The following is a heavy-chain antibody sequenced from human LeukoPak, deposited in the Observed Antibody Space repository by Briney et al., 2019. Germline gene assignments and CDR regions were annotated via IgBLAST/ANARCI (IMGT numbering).Heavy chain of an antibody. CDR1: GFTFSNYW. CDR2: IKGDGSYT. V-gene: IGHV3-74*01. J-gene: IGHJ5*02. CDR3: ASSFGPRST. Sequence: GGSLRLSCAASGFTFSNYWMHWVRQAPVKGLVWVSRIKGDGSYTNYADSVKGRFTISRDNAKNTLYLQMNSLRAEDTAVYYCASSFGPRSTWGQGTLVTVPS. D-gene: IGHD3-10*01.